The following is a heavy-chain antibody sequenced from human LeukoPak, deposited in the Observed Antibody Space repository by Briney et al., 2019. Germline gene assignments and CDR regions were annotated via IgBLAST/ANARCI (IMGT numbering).Heavy chain of an antibody. CDR2: ISAYNGNT. Sequence: AVKVSFKASGYTFTSYGISWVRQPPAQGLEWMGWISAYNGNTNNAQKLQGRATITTDTSTTTAAMYLKGQRSDDAAVYYFARDHDHHSAMTTFPSYFQHWGQGTLVTVSS. J-gene: IGHJ1*01. D-gene: IGHD3-16*01. V-gene: IGHV1-18*01. CDR1: GYTFTSYG. CDR3: ARDHDHHSAMTTFPSYFQH.